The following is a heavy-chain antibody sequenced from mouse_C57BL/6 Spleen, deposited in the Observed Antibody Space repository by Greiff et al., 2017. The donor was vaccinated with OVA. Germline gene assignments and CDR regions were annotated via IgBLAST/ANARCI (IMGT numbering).Heavy chain of an antibody. Sequence: EVKLMESGPGLVKPSQSLSLTCSVTGYSITSGYYWNWIRQFPGNKLEWMGYISYDGSNNYNPSLKNRISITRDTSKNQFFLKLNSVTTEDTATYYCAREGLREAMDYWGQGTSVTVSS. CDR2: ISYDGSN. J-gene: IGHJ4*01. CDR1: GYSITSGYY. CDR3: AREGLREAMDY. D-gene: IGHD3-1*01. V-gene: IGHV3-6*01.